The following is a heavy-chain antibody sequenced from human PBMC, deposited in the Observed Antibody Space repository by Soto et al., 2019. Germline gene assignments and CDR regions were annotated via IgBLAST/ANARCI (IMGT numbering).Heavy chain of an antibody. CDR2: ISYDGSNK. Sequence: QVQLVESGGGVVQPGRSLRLSCAASGFTFSSYAMHWVRQAPGKGLEWVAVISYDGSNKYYADSVKGRFTISRDNSKNTLYLQINSLRAEDTAVYYCARDGIAAAGMGWVWGQGTLVTVSS. D-gene: IGHD6-13*01. V-gene: IGHV3-30-3*01. CDR1: GFTFSSYA. CDR3: ARDGIAAAGMGWV. J-gene: IGHJ4*02.